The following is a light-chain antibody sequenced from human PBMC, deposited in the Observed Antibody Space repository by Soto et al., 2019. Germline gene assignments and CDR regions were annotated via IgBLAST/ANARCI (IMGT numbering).Light chain of an antibody. CDR2: DVS. Sequence: QSVLTQPASVSGSPGQSITISCTGTSSDVGAYNSVAWYQHNPGKAPKLMIYDVSNRPSGVSSRFSGSKSANTASLSISGLQADDEAAYYCSSYTSSSTLVFGTGTKLTVL. J-gene: IGLJ1*01. CDR3: SSYTSSSTLV. CDR1: SSDVGAYNS. V-gene: IGLV2-14*01.